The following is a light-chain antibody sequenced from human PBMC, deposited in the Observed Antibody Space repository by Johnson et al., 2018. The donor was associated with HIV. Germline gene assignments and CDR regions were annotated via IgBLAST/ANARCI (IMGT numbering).Light chain of an antibody. Sequence: QSVLTQPPSVSAAPGQKVTISCSGTSSNIRNNYVSWYQQLPGTAPKLLIYENNKRPSGIPDRFSGSKSGTSATLDITGLQSGDEADYYCGTWDSSLSAYVFGNGTKVTVL. J-gene: IGLJ1*01. CDR1: SSNIRNNY. CDR2: ENN. V-gene: IGLV1-51*02. CDR3: GTWDSSLSAYV.